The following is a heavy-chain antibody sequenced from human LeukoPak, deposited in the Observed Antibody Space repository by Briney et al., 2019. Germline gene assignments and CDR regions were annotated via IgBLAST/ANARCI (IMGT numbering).Heavy chain of an antibody. CDR3: ARARGYGDYFDY. V-gene: IGHV4-59*01. CDR1: GGSISSYY. J-gene: IGHJ4*02. Sequence: SETLSLTCAVYGGSISSYYWSWIRQPPGKGLEWIGYIYYSGSTNYNPSLKSRVTMSVDTSKNQFSLKLSSVTAADTAVYYCARARGYGDYFDYWGQGTLVTVSS. D-gene: IGHD4-17*01. CDR2: IYYSGST.